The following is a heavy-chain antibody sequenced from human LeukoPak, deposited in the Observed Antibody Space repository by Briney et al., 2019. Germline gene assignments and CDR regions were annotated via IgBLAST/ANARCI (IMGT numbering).Heavy chain of an antibody. CDR3: AKKLLGMGARSDAFDV. CDR1: GFTFSSHA. CDR2: MNHGGDKT. J-gene: IGHJ3*01. V-gene: IGHV3-23*01. Sequence: PGGSLRLSCAASGFTFSSHAMSWVRQAPGKGPEWVSVMNHGGDKTYYADSVKGRFTISRDTSENTLYLYMNSLRVDDTAVYYCAKKLLGMGARSDAFDVWGQGTMVTVSS. D-gene: IGHD1-26*01.